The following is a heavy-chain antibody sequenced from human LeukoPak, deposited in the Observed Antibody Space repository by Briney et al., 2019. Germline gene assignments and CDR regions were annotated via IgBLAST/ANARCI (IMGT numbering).Heavy chain of an antibody. CDR2: IYYSGST. V-gene: IGHV4-31*03. CDR3: ARQSTLMLYNWFDP. CDR1: GGSISSGGYY. D-gene: IGHD3-10*02. Sequence: SQTLSLTCTVSGGSISSGGYYWSWIRQHPGKGLEWIGYIYYSGSTYYNPSLKSRVTISVDTSKNQFSLKLSSVTAADTAVYFCARQSTLMLYNWFDPWGQGTLVTVSS. J-gene: IGHJ5*02.